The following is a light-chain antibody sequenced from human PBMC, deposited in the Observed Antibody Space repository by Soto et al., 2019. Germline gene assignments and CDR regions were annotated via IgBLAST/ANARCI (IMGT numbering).Light chain of an antibody. CDR2: EVS. J-gene: IGLJ3*02. V-gene: IGLV2-8*01. Sequence: QSALTQPPSASGSPGQSVTISCTGTSSDVGVYNYVSWYQQHPGKAPKLMIYEVSKRPSGVPDRFSGYKSGNTGSLTVSGLQAEDEADYYCSSYAGSNNLVFGGGTKLTVL. CDR3: SSYAGSNNLV. CDR1: SSDVGVYNY.